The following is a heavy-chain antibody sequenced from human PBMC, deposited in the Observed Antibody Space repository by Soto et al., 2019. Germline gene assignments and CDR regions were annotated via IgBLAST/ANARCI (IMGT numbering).Heavy chain of an antibody. CDR1: GFTFSSYG. CDR3: VRARLYYGGWECYDAFDI. V-gene: IGHV3-33*01. D-gene: IGHD3-10*01. Sequence: GGSLRLSCAASGFTFSSYGMHWVRQAPGKGLEWVAVIWYDGSNKYYADSVKGRFTISRDNSKNTLYLQMNSLRAEDTAVYYSVRARLYYGGWECYDAFDICGQGTMFT. J-gene: IGHJ3*02. CDR2: IWYDGSNK.